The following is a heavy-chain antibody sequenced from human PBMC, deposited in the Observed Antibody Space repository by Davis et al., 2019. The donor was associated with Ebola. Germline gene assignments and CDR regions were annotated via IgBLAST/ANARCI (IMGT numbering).Heavy chain of an antibody. CDR3: AAEGRSSRPGY. CDR2: VKSNSDT. J-gene: IGHJ4*02. V-gene: IGHV3-23*01. D-gene: IGHD3-10*01. Sequence: PGGSLRLSCATSGFTFNNYAMTWVRQAPGKGLEWVSVVKSNSDTYYADSVKGRFTISRDSSKNTLHLQMNGLRAEDTAVYYCAAEGRSSRPGYWGQGTLVTVSS. CDR1: GFTFNNYA.